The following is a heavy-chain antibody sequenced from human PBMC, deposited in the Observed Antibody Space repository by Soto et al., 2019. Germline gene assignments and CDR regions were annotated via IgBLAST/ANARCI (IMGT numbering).Heavy chain of an antibody. CDR2: INHSGST. CDR1: GGSFSGYY. Sequence: ASETLSLTCAVYGGSFSGYYWSWIRQPPGKGLEWIGEINHSGSTNYNPSLKSRVTISVDTSKNQFSLKLSSVTAADTAVYYCARGFSRRRGLGVYYMDVWGKGTTVTVSS. D-gene: IGHD3-10*01. J-gene: IGHJ6*03. CDR3: ARGFSRRRGLGVYYMDV. V-gene: IGHV4-34*01.